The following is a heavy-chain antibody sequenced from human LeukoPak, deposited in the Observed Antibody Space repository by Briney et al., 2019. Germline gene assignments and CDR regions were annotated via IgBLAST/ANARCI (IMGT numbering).Heavy chain of an antibody. CDR3: AREGEQYPNPFDY. Sequence: PGGSLRLSCAASGFTFSSYGMHWVRQAPGKGLEWVAFIRYDGSNKYYADSVKGRFTITRDNSKNTLYLQMNSLRAEDTAVYYCAREGEQYPNPFDYWGQGTLVTVSS. V-gene: IGHV3-30*02. D-gene: IGHD1/OR15-1a*01. J-gene: IGHJ4*02. CDR2: IRYDGSNK. CDR1: GFTFSSYG.